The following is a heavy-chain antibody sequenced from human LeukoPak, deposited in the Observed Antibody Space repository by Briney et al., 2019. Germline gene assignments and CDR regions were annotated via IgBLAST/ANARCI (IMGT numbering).Heavy chain of an antibody. D-gene: IGHD3-3*01. V-gene: IGHV1-24*01. CDR2: FDPEDGET. CDR1: GGTFSSYA. Sequence: ASVKVSCKASGGTFSSYAISWVRQAPGKGLEWMGGFDPEDGETIYAQKFQGRVTMTEDTSTDTAYMELSSLRSEDTAVYYCATSPSGYLAFDYWGQGTLVTVSS. CDR3: ATSPSGYLAFDY. J-gene: IGHJ4*02.